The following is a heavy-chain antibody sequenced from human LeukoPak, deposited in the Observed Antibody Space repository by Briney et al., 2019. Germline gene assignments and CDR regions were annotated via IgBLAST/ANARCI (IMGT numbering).Heavy chain of an antibody. V-gene: IGHV3-7*01. Sequence: GGSLRLSCAASGFTFTTYWMSWVRQAPGKGLEWVANIKQDGSEKYYVDSVKGRFTISRDQSKNTLYLQMNSLRTEDTAVYYCARDSLRTALYYMDVWGKGTTVTVSS. CDR2: IKQDGSEK. J-gene: IGHJ6*03. CDR3: ARDSLRTALYYMDV. CDR1: GFTFTTYW.